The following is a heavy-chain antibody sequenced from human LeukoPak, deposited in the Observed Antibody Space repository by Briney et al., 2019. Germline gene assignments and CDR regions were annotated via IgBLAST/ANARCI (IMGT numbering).Heavy chain of an antibody. J-gene: IGHJ5*02. CDR3: ARDRGYCSSTSCNNWFDP. D-gene: IGHD2-2*03. CDR2: IYYSGST. CDR1: GGSISSGDYY. V-gene: IGHV4-30-4*01. Sequence: SETLSLTCTVSGGSISSGDYYWSWIRQPPGKGLEWIGYIYYSGSTYYNPSLKSRVTISVDTSKNQFSLKLSSVTAADTAVYYCARDRGYCSSTSCNNWFDPWDQGTLVTVSS.